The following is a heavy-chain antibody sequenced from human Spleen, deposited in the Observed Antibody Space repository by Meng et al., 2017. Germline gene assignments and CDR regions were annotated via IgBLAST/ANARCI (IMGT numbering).Heavy chain of an antibody. CDR3: ARLAIDDGMDV. D-gene: IGHD2-21*01. V-gene: IGHV4-4*02. J-gene: IGHJ6*02. Sequence: WVRQPPGKGLEWIGEIYHSGSTNYNPSIKSRVTISVDKSKNQFSLKLSTVTAADKAVYYCARLAIDDGMDVWGQGTTVTVSS. CDR2: IYHSGST.